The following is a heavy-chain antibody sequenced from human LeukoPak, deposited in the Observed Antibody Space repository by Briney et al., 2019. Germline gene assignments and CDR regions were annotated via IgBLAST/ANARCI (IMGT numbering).Heavy chain of an antibody. J-gene: IGHJ4*02. CDR1: GFTFSSYS. CDR2: ISSSSSTI. D-gene: IGHD2-8*01. Sequence: GGSLRLSCAASGFTFSSYSMTWVRQAPGKGLEWVSYISSSSSTIYYADSVKGRFTISRDNAKNSLYLQMNSLRAEDTAVYYCARSPTHHRSYCTNGVCYPYYFDYWGQGTLVTVSS. CDR3: ARSPTHHRSYCTNGVCYPYYFDY. V-gene: IGHV3-48*01.